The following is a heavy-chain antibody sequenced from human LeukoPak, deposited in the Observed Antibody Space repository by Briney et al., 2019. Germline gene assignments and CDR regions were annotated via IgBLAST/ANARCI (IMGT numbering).Heavy chain of an antibody. V-gene: IGHV3-7*02. CDR1: GFTFSSYW. J-gene: IGHJ4*02. Sequence: GGSLRLSCAASGFTFSSYWMSWVRQAPGKGLEWVANIKQDGSHKYYADSVKGRFTISRDNSKNTLYLQMNSLRAEDTAVYYCAKGYGSNYGYLDYWGQGTLVTVSS. CDR2: IKQDGSHK. D-gene: IGHD3-10*01. CDR3: AKGYGSNYGYLDY.